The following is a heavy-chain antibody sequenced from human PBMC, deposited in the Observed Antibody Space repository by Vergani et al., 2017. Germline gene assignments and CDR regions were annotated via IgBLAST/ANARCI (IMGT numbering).Heavy chain of an antibody. CDR2: IYYSGST. D-gene: IGHD2-2*01. V-gene: IGHV4-30-4*08. CDR3: ARYCSSTSCQTGFDY. CDR1: GGSISSGDYY. J-gene: IGHJ4*02. Sequence: QVQLQESGPGLVKPSQTLSLTCTVSGGSISSGDYYWSWIRQPPGKGLEWIGYIYYSGSTYYNPSLTSRVTISVDTSKNQFSLKLSSVTAADTAVYYCARYCSSTSCQTGFDYWGQGTLVTVSS.